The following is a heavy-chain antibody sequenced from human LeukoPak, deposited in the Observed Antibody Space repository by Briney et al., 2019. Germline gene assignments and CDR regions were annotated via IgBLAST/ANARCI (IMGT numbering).Heavy chain of an antibody. D-gene: IGHD5-18*01. Sequence: ASVKVSCKASGYTFTSYYMHWVRQAPGQGLEWMGIINPSGGSTSYAQKFQGRVTMTRDTSTSTVYMELSSLRSEDTAVYYCARDRGNSYGYLQNYYYYMDVWGKGATVTVSS. CDR2: INPSGGST. V-gene: IGHV1-46*01. CDR1: GYTFTSYY. J-gene: IGHJ6*03. CDR3: ARDRGNSYGYLQNYYYYMDV.